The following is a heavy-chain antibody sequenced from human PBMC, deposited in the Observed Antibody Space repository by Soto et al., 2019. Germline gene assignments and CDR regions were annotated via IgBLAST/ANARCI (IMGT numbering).Heavy chain of an antibody. D-gene: IGHD2-15*01. CDR2: IYWDDDK. V-gene: IGHV2-5*02. Sequence: QITLKESGPTLVKPTQTLTLTCSFSGFSLSTRGMSVGWIRQPPGKALEWLALIYWDDDKRYSPSLKSRLTITTDTSTNPVVLTMNNMDPADTATYYCAHVLGYCSGGSCYSGPSDYWGQGTLVTVSS. J-gene: IGHJ4*02. CDR1: GFSLSTRGMS. CDR3: AHVLGYCSGGSCYSGPSDY.